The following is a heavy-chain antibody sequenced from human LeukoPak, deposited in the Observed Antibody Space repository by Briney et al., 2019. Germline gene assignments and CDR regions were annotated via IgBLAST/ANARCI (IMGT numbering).Heavy chain of an antibody. CDR3: ARDQWLVLGGDY. V-gene: IGHV3-30*03. Sequence: PGRSLRLSCAASGFTFSSYGMHWVRQAPGKGLEWVAVISYDGSNKYYADSVKGRFTISRDNSKNTLYLQMNRLRVEDTAVYYCARDQWLVLGGDYWGQGTLVTVSS. CDR2: ISYDGSNK. D-gene: IGHD6-19*01. J-gene: IGHJ4*02. CDR1: GFTFSSYG.